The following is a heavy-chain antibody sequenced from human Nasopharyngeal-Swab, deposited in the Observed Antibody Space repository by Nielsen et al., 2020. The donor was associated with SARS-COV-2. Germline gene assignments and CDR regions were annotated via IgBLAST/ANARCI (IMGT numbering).Heavy chain of an antibody. V-gene: IGHV1-8*01. CDR1: GYTFTSYD. CDR2: MNPNSGNT. J-gene: IGHJ4*02. D-gene: IGHD6-6*01. CDR3: ATQISIAAKGYYFDY. Sequence: ASVKVSCNASGYTFTSYDINWVRQATGQGLEWMGWMNPNSGNTGYAQKFQGRVTMSRNTSISTAYTELSSLRSEDTAVYYCATQISIAAKGYYFDYWGQGTLVTVSS.